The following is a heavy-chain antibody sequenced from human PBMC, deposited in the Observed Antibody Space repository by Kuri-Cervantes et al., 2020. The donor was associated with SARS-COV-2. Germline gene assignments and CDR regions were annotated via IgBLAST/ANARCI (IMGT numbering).Heavy chain of an antibody. CDR3: AIEIGYCSSTSCYKYFQH. CDR2: INWNGGST. J-gene: IGHJ1*01. CDR1: GFKFSGCT. D-gene: IGHD2-2*02. Sequence: GESLKISCAASGFKFSGCTMNWVRQAPGKGLEWVSGINWNGGSTYYADSVKGRFTISRDNAKNSLYLQMNSLRAEDTALYYCAIEIGYCSSTSCYKYFQHWGQGTLVTVSS. V-gene: IGHV3-20*04.